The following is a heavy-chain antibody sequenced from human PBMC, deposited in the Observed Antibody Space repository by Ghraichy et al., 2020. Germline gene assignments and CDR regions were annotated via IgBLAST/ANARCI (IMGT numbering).Heavy chain of an antibody. J-gene: IGHJ5*02. CDR2: LSSDGTST. D-gene: IGHD2-21*01. V-gene: IGHV3-74*01. CDR3: VRGGDSPYTWFDP. CDR1: GFNFGSYW. Sequence: GGYLRLSCAASGFNFGSYWIHWVRQGPGKGLLWVSRLSSDGTSTNYADSVKGRFTISRDNAENTAHLQMTRRRAEDTAVHYCVRGGDSPYTWFDPWGQGTLVTVSS.